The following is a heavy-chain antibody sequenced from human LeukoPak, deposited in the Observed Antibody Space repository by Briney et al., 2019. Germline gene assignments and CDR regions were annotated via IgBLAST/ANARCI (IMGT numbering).Heavy chain of an antibody. J-gene: IGHJ4*02. Sequence: PSETLSLTCTVSGGSISSYYWSWIRQPPGKGLEWIGYIYYSGSTNYNPSLKSRVTISVDTSKNQFSLKLSSVTAADTAVYYCARVRDGYKYSYLDYWGQGTLVTVSS. V-gene: IGHV4-59*01. CDR1: GGSISSYY. CDR2: IYYSGST. CDR3: ARVRDGYKYSYLDY. D-gene: IGHD5-24*01.